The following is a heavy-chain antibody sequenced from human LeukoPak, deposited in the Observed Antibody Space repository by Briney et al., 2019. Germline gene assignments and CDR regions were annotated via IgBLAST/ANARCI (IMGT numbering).Heavy chain of an antibody. CDR1: GYTFTSYG. CDR3: ARDSVTVATPYMDV. V-gene: IGHV1-69*13. Sequence: SVKVSCKASGYTFTSYGISWVRQAPGQGLEWMGGIIPIFGTANYAQKFQGRVTITADESTSTAYMELSSLRSEDTAVYYCARDSVTVATPYMDVWGKGTTVTVSS. D-gene: IGHD4-17*01. CDR2: IIPIFGTA. J-gene: IGHJ6*03.